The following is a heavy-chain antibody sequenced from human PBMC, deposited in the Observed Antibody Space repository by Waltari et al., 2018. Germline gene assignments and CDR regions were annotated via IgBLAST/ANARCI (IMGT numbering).Heavy chain of an antibody. Sequence: EVQLVKSGGGLVQHGGSLRLACAASGFTFSSSWMHWVRQAPGKGLVWVSRINSDGSSTSYVDSVKGRFTISRDNAKNTLYLQMNSLRAEDTAVYYCASYMTTVPRRAFDIWGQGTMVTVSS. CDR2: INSDGSST. J-gene: IGHJ3*02. CDR1: GFTFSSSW. D-gene: IGHD4-17*01. CDR3: ASYMTTVPRRAFDI. V-gene: IGHV3-74*01.